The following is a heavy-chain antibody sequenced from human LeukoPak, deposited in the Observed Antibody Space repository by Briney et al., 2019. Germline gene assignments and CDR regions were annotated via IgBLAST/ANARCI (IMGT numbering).Heavy chain of an antibody. J-gene: IGHJ6*03. CDR3: ARDLWKSSSRHYYYYMDV. V-gene: IGHV3-30*12. CDR2: ISYDGSNK. D-gene: IGHD6-6*01. CDR1: GFTFSSYG. Sequence: GGSLRLSCAASGFTFSSYGMHWVRQAPGKGLEWAAVISYDGSNKYYADSVKGRFTISRDNSKNTLYLQMNSLRAEDTAVYYCARDLWKSSSRHYYYYMDVWGKGTTVTVSS.